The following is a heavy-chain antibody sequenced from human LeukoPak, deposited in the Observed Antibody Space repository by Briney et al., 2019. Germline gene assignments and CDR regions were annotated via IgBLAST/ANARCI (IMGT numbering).Heavy chain of an antibody. CDR1: GYTFTSYD. CDR2: MNPKSGNT. CDR3: ARVTGSIDY. D-gene: IGHD2-8*02. V-gene: IGHV1-8*01. J-gene: IGHJ4*02. Sequence: ASVKVSCKASGYTFTSYDINWVRQATGQGLEWMGRMNPKSGNTGFAQRFQGRVTMTRDTSISTAYMELSSLRPEDTAVYYCARVTGSIDYWGQGTLVTVSS.